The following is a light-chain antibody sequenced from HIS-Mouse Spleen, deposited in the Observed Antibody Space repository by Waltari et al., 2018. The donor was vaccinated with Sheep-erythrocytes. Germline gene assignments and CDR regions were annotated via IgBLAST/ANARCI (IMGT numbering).Light chain of an antibody. CDR1: QSISSW. CDR3: QQYNSYSTWT. CDR2: KAS. Sequence: DIQMTQSPSTLSASVGDRVTITCRASQSISSWLAWYQQKPGKAHKLLIYKASSLESRVPSRFSGSGAGTEFTLTISSLQPDDFATYYCQQYNSYSTWTFGQGTKVEIK. V-gene: IGKV1-5*03. J-gene: IGKJ1*01.